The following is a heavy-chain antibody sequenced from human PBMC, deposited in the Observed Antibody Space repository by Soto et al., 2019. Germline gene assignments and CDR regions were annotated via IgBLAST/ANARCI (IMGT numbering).Heavy chain of an antibody. CDR3: AHTKDSSGFLAY. D-gene: IGHD3-22*01. Sequence: SGPTLVNPTRTLTLTCSFSGFSLSVYGVRVIWFRQPPGETLEWLALIHCNDDKCYSPYLKSRLTITKDTAKNQVAITLTNLYPLDTGTYFCAHTKDSSGFLAYWGQGILVTVSS. V-gene: IGHV2-5*01. CDR1: GFSLSVYGVR. CDR2: IHCNDDK. J-gene: IGHJ4*02.